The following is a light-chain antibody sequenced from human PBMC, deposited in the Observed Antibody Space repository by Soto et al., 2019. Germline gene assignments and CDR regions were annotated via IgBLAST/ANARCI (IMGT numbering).Light chain of an antibody. CDR1: QSVTNSF. V-gene: IGKV3-20*01. Sequence: EIVLAQSPCTLSLSPGERATLSCRASQSVTNSFLAWYQQKPGQAPRLLIYGASRRATGIPDRFTGSGSGTDFTLTISRLEPEDFAVYYCQQYVSSPWAFGQGTKVAIK. J-gene: IGKJ1*01. CDR2: GAS. CDR3: QQYVSSPWA.